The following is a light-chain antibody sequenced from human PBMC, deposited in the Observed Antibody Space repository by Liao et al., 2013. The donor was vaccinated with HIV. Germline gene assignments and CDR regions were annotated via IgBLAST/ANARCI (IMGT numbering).Light chain of an antibody. J-gene: IGLJ1*01. V-gene: IGLV3-1*01. CDR1: KVGDKY. Sequence: SYELTQPPSVSVSPGQTASITCSGDKVGDKYVSWYQHKPGQSPEVVIYADTKRPSGIPERFSGSNSGNTATLTISGTQAMDEADYFCQVWDSNTAFFGTGTKVTVL. CDR3: QVWDSNTAF. CDR2: ADT.